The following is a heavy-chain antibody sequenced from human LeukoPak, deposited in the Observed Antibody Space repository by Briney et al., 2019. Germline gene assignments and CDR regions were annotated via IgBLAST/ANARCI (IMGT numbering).Heavy chain of an antibody. CDR2: INPSGGST. CDR3: ARDYSSGRYVLDY. J-gene: IGHJ4*02. V-gene: IGHV1-46*01. D-gene: IGHD6-19*01. CDR1: GYIFTVYY. Sequence: ASVTVSFKASGYIFTVYYMHWVRQPPGQGLEWMGIINPSGGSTSYSQKFQGRVTMTRDTSTSTVYMELSSLRSEDTAVYYCARDYSSGRYVLDYWGQGALVTVSS.